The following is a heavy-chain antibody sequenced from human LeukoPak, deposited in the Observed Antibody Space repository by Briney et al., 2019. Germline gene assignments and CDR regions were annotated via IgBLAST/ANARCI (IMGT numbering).Heavy chain of an antibody. CDR2: FDPEDGET. Sequence: GASVKVSCKVSGYTLTELSMHWVRQAPGKGLEWMGGFDPEDGETIYAQKFQGRVTMTEDTSTDTAYMELSSLRSEDTAVYYCATGDPRSSSNWFDPWGQGTLVTVSS. CDR3: ATGDPRSSSNWFDP. CDR1: GYTLTELS. D-gene: IGHD6-6*01. J-gene: IGHJ5*02. V-gene: IGHV1-24*01.